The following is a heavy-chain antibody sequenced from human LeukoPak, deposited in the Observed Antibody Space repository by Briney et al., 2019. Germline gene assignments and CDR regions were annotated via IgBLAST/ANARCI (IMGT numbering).Heavy chain of an antibody. CDR1: GFTFSNNA. CDR2: ISYDGSNT. Sequence: GRSLRLSCAASGFTFSNNAMHWVRQAPGKGLEWVAGISYDGSNTYYTDSVKGRFTISRDNSKNTLNLQMNGLRTEDTAIYYCARDVGRVGATPVDHWGQGTLVTVSS. D-gene: IGHD1-26*01. CDR3: ARDVGRVGATPVDH. J-gene: IGHJ4*02. V-gene: IGHV3-30-3*01.